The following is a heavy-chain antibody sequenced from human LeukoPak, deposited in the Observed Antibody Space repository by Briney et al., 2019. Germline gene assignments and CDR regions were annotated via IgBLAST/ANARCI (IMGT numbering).Heavy chain of an antibody. J-gene: IGHJ4*02. CDR1: GFTFSSYA. CDR2: ISYDGSNK. Sequence: GGSLRLSCAASGFTFSSYAMHWVRQAPGKGLEWVAVISYDGSNKYYADSVKGRFTISRDNSKNTLYLQMNSLRAEDTAVYYCARARGGAYYLLDYWGQGTLVTVSS. CDR3: ARARGGAYYLLDY. D-gene: IGHD3-22*01. V-gene: IGHV3-30*01.